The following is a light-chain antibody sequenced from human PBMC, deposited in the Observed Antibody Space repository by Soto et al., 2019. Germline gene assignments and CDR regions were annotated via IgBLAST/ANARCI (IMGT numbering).Light chain of an antibody. Sequence: EFVLTQSPGTLSLSPGERATLSCRASQTVRNNYLAWYQQKPGQAPRLLIYDASSRATGIPDRFSGGGSGTDFTLTISSLEPEDFAVYYCVQRSNWPPVTFGQGTRLEIK. CDR2: DAS. V-gene: IGKV3D-20*02. J-gene: IGKJ5*01. CDR3: VQRSNWPPVT. CDR1: QTVRNNY.